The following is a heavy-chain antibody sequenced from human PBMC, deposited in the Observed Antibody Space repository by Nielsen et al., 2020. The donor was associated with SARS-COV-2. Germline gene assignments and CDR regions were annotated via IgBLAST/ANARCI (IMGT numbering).Heavy chain of an antibody. CDR1: GFTISSSF. V-gene: IGHV3-66*01. Sequence: GGSLRLSCGASGFTISSSFMSWVRQAAGKGLDWVPVIYTDGSTSHADSVKGRFTISRDNSKNTLYLQMNSLRAEDTAVYYCARDNWGRMDVWGQGTTVTVSS. CDR2: IYTDGST. D-gene: IGHD7-27*01. J-gene: IGHJ6*02. CDR3: ARDNWGRMDV.